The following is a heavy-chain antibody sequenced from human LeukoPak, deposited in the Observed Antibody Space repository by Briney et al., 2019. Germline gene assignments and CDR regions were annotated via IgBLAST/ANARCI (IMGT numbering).Heavy chain of an antibody. V-gene: IGHV4-34*01. CDR2: INHSGST. CDR3: ARGRIAAAGN. Sequence: SETLSLTCAVYGGSFSGYYWSWIRQPPGKGLEWIGEINHSGSTNYNPSLKSRVTMSVDTSKNQFSLKLSSVIAADTAVYYCARGRIAAAGNWGQGTLVTVSS. J-gene: IGHJ4*02. CDR1: GGSFSGYY. D-gene: IGHD6-13*01.